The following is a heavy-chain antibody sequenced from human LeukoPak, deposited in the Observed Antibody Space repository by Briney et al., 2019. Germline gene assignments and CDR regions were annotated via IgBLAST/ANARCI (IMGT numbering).Heavy chain of an antibody. J-gene: IGHJ4*02. CDR1: GYTFTSYG. CDR2: ISAYNGNT. V-gene: IGHV1-18*01. D-gene: IGHD2-2*01. Sequence: ASVKVSCKASGYTFTSYGISWVRQAPGQGLEWMGWISAYNGNTNYAQKLQGRVTMTTDTSTSTAYMELSSLRSEDTAVYYCARGRHGLLSSYYFDYWGQGTLVTVSS. CDR3: ARGRHGLLSSYYFDY.